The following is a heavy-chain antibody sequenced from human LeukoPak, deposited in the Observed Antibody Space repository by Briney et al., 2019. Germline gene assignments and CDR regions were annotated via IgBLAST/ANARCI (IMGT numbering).Heavy chain of an antibody. J-gene: IGHJ4*02. V-gene: IGHV3-21*01. D-gene: IGHD5-18*01. CDR1: GFTFSSYS. CDR3: ANDLGWIQLNLG. Sequence: GGSLRLSCAASGFTFSSYSMNWVRQAPGKGLEWVSSISSSSSYIYYADSVKGRFTISRDNAKNSLYLQMNSLRVEDTALYYCANDLGWIQLNLGRGQGTLVTVSS. CDR2: ISSSSSYI.